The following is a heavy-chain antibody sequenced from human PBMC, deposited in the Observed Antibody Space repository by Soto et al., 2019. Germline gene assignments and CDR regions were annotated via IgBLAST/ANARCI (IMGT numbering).Heavy chain of an antibody. D-gene: IGHD3-10*01. V-gene: IGHV3-23*01. CDR1: GFPFSSSA. J-gene: IGHJ6*02. Sequence: EGPLRLSCAASGFPFSSSAMRWVRKGPGKGLEWVSAISGSGGSTYYADSVKGRFTISRDNSKNTLYLQMNSLRAEDTAVYYCANPLFMVPPPMDYGMDVWGQGTTVTVSS. CDR2: ISGSGGST. CDR3: ANPLFMVPPPMDYGMDV.